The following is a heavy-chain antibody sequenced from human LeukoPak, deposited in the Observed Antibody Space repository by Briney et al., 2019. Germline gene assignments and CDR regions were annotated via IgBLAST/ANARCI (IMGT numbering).Heavy chain of an antibody. CDR1: GFTFSSYG. J-gene: IGHJ4*02. Sequence: QTGGSLRLSCAASGFTFSSYGMHWVRQAPGKGLQRVAVIWYDGSNKYYADSVKGRFTISRDNSMNTLYLQMNSLRAEDTAVYYCANNFDYWGQGTLVTVSS. V-gene: IGHV3-33*06. CDR2: IWYDGSNK. CDR3: ANNFDY.